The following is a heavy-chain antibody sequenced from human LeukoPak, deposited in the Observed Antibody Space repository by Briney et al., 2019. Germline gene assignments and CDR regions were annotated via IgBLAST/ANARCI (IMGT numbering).Heavy chain of an antibody. J-gene: IGHJ3*02. V-gene: IGHV7-4-1*02. CDR1: GYTLTRNA. Sequence: ASVNVSCKASGYTLTRNAMNWVRQAPGQGLEWMGWISTYTGNPTYAQGFTGRFVFSLDTSVSTAYLRISSLKAKDTALYYCARERFSGWFGAFDIWGKGTMVTVSS. CDR2: ISTYTGNP. CDR3: ARERFSGWFGAFDI. D-gene: IGHD6-19*01.